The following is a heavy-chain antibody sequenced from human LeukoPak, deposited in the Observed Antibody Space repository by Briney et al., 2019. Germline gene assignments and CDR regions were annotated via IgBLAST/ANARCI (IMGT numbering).Heavy chain of an antibody. V-gene: IGHV3-23*01. J-gene: IGHJ4*02. CDR1: TFTFSSYA. CDR2: ISGSGGST. D-gene: IGHD4-17*01. Sequence: GGSLRLSCAASTFTFSSYAMSWVRQAPGKGLEWVSAISGSGGSTYYADSVKGRFTISRDNSKNTLYLQMNSLRAEDTAVYYCAKAPHYGDYEGYFDYWGQGTLVTVSS. CDR3: AKAPHYGDYEGYFDY.